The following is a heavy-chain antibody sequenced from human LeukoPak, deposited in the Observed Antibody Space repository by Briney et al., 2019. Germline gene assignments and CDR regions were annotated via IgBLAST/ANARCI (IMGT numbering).Heavy chain of an antibody. CDR2: IKQDGGET. D-gene: IGHD1-14*01. Sequence: GGSLRLSCAASGFTFSNYWMSWVRQAPGKGLEGVADIKQDGGETYYMDSVTGRFTISRDNAKNSLSLQMNSLRAEDTAIYYCARDRGADRFDYWGQGTLVTVSS. CDR3: ARDRGADRFDY. CDR1: GFTFSNYW. V-gene: IGHV3-7*01. J-gene: IGHJ4*02.